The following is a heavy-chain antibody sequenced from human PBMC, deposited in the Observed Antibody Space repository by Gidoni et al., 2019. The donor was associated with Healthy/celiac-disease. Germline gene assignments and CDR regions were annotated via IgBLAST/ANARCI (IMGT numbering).Heavy chain of an antibody. J-gene: IGHJ4*02. CDR2: IYPGDSDT. D-gene: IGHD2-15*01. CDR3: ARLGGEDRGLDY. Sequence: QLVQSVAEVQKPVESLTIFCTCSVYRVNSYWIGRVRQMPGKGLEWMGIIYPGDSDTKYSPSYQGQVTISADKNISTAYLKWSILKAEDTAKYYCARLGGEDRGLDYWGQGTLVTVSS. CDR1: VYRVNSYW. V-gene: IGHV5-51*01.